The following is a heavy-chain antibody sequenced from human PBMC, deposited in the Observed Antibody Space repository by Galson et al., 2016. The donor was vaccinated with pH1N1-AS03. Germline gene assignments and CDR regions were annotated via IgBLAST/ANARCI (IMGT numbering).Heavy chain of an antibody. Sequence: SLRLPCAASGFTFSSHSMHWARQAPDEGLEWVAGISSHGNNKFYAHSVKGRFTISRNNAKNTLFLQMKRMRVEDTALYYCARVLVGAAGCDYWGQGTLVTVSS. CDR2: ISSHGNNK. CDR1: GFTFSSHS. D-gene: IGHD2-15*01. V-gene: IGHV3-30-3*01. CDR3: ARVLVGAAGCDY. J-gene: IGHJ4*02.